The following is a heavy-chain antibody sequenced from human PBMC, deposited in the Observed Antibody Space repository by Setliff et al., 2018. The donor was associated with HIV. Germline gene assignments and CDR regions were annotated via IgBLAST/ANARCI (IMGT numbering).Heavy chain of an antibody. J-gene: IGHJ4*02. CDR3: ARGGTLDVVIPPNY. D-gene: IGHD2-15*01. Sequence: GGSLRLSCAASGFTFSTYDTVWVRQAPGKGLEWVAVIWYDGSNKYYADSVKGRFTISRDNSKDTLYLQMDSLRAEDTAVYYCARGGTLDVVIPPNYWGQGTPVTVSS. V-gene: IGHV3-33*08. CDR2: IWYDGSNK. CDR1: GFTFSTYD.